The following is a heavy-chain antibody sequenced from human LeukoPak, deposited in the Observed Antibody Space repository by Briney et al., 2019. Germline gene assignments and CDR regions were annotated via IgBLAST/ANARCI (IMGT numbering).Heavy chain of an antibody. CDR3: ARVVAAARDRGDAFDI. J-gene: IGHJ3*02. V-gene: IGHV1-3*01. Sequence: ASVKVSYKASGYTFTSYAMHWVRQAPGQRLEWMGWINAGNGNTKYSQKFQGRVTITRDTSASTAYMELSSLRSEDTAVYYCARVVAAARDRGDAFDIWGQGTMVTVSS. CDR2: INAGNGNT. D-gene: IGHD6-13*01. CDR1: GYTFTSYA.